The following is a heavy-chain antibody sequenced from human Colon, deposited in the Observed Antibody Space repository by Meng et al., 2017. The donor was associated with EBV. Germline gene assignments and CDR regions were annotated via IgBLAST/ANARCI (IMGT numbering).Heavy chain of an antibody. CDR3: ARGLAWFRELLSINWFDP. Sequence: VPLHVVGACRLNPSETLPLTCAFYVGSFSGYYWTWIRQPPGKGLEWIGEINHSGSTNYNPSVKSRVTISVDTSKNQFSLKLSSVTAADTAVYYCARGLAWFRELLSINWFDPWGQGTLVTVSS. V-gene: IGHV4-34*01. D-gene: IGHD3-10*01. CDR2: INHSGST. CDR1: VGSFSGYY. J-gene: IGHJ5*02.